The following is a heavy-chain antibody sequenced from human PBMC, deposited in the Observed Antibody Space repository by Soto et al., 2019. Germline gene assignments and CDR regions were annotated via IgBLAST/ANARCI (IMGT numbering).Heavy chain of an antibody. CDR2: IDSGGST. CDR3: ARDLGYCSGGSCYTSY. J-gene: IGHJ4*02. V-gene: IGHV3-53*01. CDR1: GFTVSSNY. D-gene: IGHD2-15*01. Sequence: EVQLVESGGGLIQPGGSLRLSCAASGFTVSSNYMSWVRQAPGKGLEWVSVIDSGGSTYYADSVKGRFTISRDNSKNTLYLQMTSLRAEDTAVYYCARDLGYCSGGSCYTSYWGQGTLVTVSA.